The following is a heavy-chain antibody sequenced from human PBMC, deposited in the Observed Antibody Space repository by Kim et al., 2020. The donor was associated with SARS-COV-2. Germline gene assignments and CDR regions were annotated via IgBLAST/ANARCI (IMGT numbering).Heavy chain of an antibody. J-gene: IGHJ4*02. V-gene: IGHV1-46*01. D-gene: IGHD3-10*01. Sequence: YAQKFQGRVTMTRDTSTSTVYMELSSLRSEDTAVYYCAREGYGVRGVIIVWGQGTLVTVSS. CDR3: AREGYGVRGVIIV.